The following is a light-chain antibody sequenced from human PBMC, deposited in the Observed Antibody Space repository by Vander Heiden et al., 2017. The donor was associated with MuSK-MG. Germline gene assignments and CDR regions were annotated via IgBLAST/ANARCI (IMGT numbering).Light chain of an antibody. CDR3: QQSGRSPT. CDR1: QRVSSSD. Sequence: EIVLTQSPGTLSLSPGERATLSCRTSQRVSSSDLAWSQQKPGQAPRLLIYGATGRATGVPDRFSGSGSGTEFTLTINRLEPEDFAVYYCQQSGRSPTFGQGTKVEIK. CDR2: GAT. V-gene: IGKV3-20*01. J-gene: IGKJ1*01.